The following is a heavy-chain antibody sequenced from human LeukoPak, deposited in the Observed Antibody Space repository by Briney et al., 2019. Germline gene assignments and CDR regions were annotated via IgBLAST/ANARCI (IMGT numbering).Heavy chain of an antibody. D-gene: IGHD6-6*01. V-gene: IGHV4-4*09. CDR3: ARHRSPTSSSFFDS. J-gene: IGHJ5*01. CDR1: GGSISDYY. Sequence: SETLSLTCTVSGGSISDYYWSWIRQPPGKGLEWFGYIYTSGSTNYNPSLKSRVTISADTSKNQFSLKLSSVTAADTAVYYRARHRSPTSSSFFDSWGQGALVSVSS. CDR2: IYTSGST.